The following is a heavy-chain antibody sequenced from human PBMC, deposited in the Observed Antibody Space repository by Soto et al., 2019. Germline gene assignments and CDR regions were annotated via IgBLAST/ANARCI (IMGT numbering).Heavy chain of an antibody. CDR3: ASTDRVFYALDV. D-gene: IGHD2-8*02. Sequence: EVQLVESGGGLVQPGGSLRLSCEASGFTFRNYAMHWVRQGTGKGLEWVSGISAAGDPDYADSVEVRFTISRENAQNSFFLQMNILRVGDTAIYYCASTDRVFYALDVWGQGTTVSVSS. J-gene: IGHJ6*01. CDR2: ISAAGDP. V-gene: IGHV3-13*05. CDR1: GFTFRNYA.